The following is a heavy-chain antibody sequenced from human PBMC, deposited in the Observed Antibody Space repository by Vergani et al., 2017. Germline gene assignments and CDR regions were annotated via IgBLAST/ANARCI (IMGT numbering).Heavy chain of an antibody. CDR1: GFTFSSYA. Sequence: QVQLVESGGGVVQPGRSLRLSCAASGFTFSSYAMHWGRQAPGKGLEWGAVISYDGSNKYYADSVKGRFTISRDNSKNTLYLQMNSLRAEDTAVYYCAREEYYYMDVWGKGTTVTVSS. V-gene: IGHV3-30*04. J-gene: IGHJ6*03. CDR3: AREEYYYMDV. CDR2: ISYDGSNK.